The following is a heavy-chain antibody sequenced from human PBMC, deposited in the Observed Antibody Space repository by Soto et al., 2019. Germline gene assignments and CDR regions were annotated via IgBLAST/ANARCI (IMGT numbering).Heavy chain of an antibody. V-gene: IGHV4-59*01. CDR1: CGSISSYY. J-gene: IGHJ4*02. Sequence: TSETLSLTCTVSCGSISSYYWSWIRQPPGKGLEWIGYIYYSGSTNYNPSLKSRVTISVDTSKNQFSLKLSSVTAADTAVYYCARDQSSGYYYGLEGFDYWGQGTLVTVSS. CDR3: ARDQSSGYYYGLEGFDY. CDR2: IYYSGST. D-gene: IGHD3-22*01.